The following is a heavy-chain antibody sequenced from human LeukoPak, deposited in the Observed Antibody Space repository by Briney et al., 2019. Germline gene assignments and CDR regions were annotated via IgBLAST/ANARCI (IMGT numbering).Heavy chain of an antibody. D-gene: IGHD3-9*01. CDR1: GYTFTSYG. Sequence: ASVKVSCKASGYTFTSYGISWVRQAPGQGLEWMGWISAYNDNTNYAQKLQGRVTMTTDTSTSTAYMELRSLRSDDTAVYYCARDGDYDILTGYYFHYYYYGMDVWGQGTTVTVSS. V-gene: IGHV1-18*01. J-gene: IGHJ6*02. CDR2: ISAYNDNT. CDR3: ARDGDYDILTGYYFHYYYYGMDV.